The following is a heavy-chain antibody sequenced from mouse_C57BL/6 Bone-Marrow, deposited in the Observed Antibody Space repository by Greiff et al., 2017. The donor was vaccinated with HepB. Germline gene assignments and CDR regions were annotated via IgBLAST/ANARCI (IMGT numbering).Heavy chain of an antibody. CDR1: GFTFSSYT. V-gene: IGHV5-9*01. CDR2: ISGGGGNT. J-gene: IGHJ3*01. Sequence: EVHLVESGGGLVKPGGSLKLSCAASGFTFSSYTMSWVRQTPEKRLEWVATISGGGGNTYYPDRVKGRFTISRDNAKNTLYLQMSSLRSEDTALYYCARQGLFAYWGQGTLVTVSA. CDR3: ARQGLFAY.